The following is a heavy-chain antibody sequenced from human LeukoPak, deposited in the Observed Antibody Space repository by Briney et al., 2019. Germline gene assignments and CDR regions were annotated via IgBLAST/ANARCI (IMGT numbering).Heavy chain of an antibody. CDR1: GFTFSSYW. J-gene: IGHJ4*02. D-gene: IGHD2-2*01. Sequence: PGGSLRLSCAASGFTFSSYWMHWVRQAPGKGLVWVSRINPDGSSTTYADSVKGRFTISRDNAKNTLYLEMNSLRAEDTAVYYCARDRYCTTTRCSDYWGQGTLVTVSS. V-gene: IGHV3-74*03. CDR2: INPDGSST. CDR3: ARDRYCTTTRCSDY.